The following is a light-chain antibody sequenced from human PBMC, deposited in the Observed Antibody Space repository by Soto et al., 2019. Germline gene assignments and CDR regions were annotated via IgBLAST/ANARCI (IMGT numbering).Light chain of an antibody. V-gene: IGKV3-20*01. J-gene: IGKJ4*01. CDR1: QSVRSNY. Sequence: EIVLTQSPGTLSLSPGDRATLSCSASQSVRSNYLAWYQQKPGQAPRLLIYGASSRATGIPDRFSGSGSGTDFTLTISRLEPKDFVVYYCQQYGSSPLTFGGGTKVEIQ. CDR2: GAS. CDR3: QQYGSSPLT.